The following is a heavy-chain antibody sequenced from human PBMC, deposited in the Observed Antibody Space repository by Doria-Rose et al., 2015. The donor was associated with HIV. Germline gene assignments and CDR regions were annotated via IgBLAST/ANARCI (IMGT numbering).Heavy chain of an antibody. Sequence: QLVQSGGGLVRPGGSLRLSCATSGFTSSSHRINWVRQAPGKGLEWVSSISSTSAYINYADSVRGRFTISRDNARNSLYLQMDSLRAEDTAIYYCATGVTLDYWGQGTPVTVSS. CDR1: GFTSSSHR. V-gene: IGHV3-21*01. CDR3: ATGVTLDY. D-gene: IGHD3-10*01. J-gene: IGHJ4*02. CDR2: ISSTSAYI.